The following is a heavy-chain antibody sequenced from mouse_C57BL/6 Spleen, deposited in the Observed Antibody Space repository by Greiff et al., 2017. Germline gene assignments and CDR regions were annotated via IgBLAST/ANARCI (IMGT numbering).Heavy chain of an antibody. J-gene: IGHJ1*03. CDR1: GFTFSDYG. CDR2: ISSGSSTI. V-gene: IGHV5-17*01. CDR3: ASNYYGSSYDWYFDV. D-gene: IGHD1-1*01. Sequence: EVKLVASGGGLVKPGGSLKLSCAASGFTFSDYGMHWVRQAPEKGLEWVAYISSGSSTIYYADTVKGRFTISRDNAKNTLFLQMTSMRSEDTAMYYCASNYYGSSYDWYFDVWGTGTTVTVSS.